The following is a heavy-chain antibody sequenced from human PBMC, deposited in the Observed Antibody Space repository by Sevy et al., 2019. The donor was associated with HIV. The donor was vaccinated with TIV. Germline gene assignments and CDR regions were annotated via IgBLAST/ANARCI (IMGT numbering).Heavy chain of an antibody. D-gene: IGHD3-9*01. CDR1: GFTFSSYG. Sequence: GGSLRLSCAASGFTFSSYGMSWVRQAPGKGLEWVSAISRSGGSTYYADSVKGRFTISRDNSKNTLYLQMNSLRAEDTAVYYCAKGGPMYYDILTGPPGLDVWGKGTTVTVSS. J-gene: IGHJ6*04. CDR3: AKGGPMYYDILTGPPGLDV. V-gene: IGHV3-23*01. CDR2: ISRSGGST.